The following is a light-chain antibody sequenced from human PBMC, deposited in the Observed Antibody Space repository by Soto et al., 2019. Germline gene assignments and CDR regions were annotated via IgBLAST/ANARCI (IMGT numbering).Light chain of an antibody. CDR3: CSYTTHNTSKIV. CDR2: DVS. CDR1: SSDVGGYNY. J-gene: IGLJ1*01. V-gene: IGLV2-14*01. Sequence: QSALTQPASVSGSPGQSITISCTGTSSDVGGYNYVSWYQQHPGKAPKFMIYDVSNRPSGVSNRFSGSKSGNTASLTISGLQAEDEADYYCCSYTTHNTSKIVFGTGTKVTVL.